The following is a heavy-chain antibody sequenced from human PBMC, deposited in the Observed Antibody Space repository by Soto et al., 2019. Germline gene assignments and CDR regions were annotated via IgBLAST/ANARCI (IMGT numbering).Heavy chain of an antibody. D-gene: IGHD3-22*01. CDR3: AYRRTFYNNSGLDY. V-gene: IGHV2-5*02. Sequence: QITLKESGPTLVKPARTLTLTCTVSGFSLSTNGVCVGWIRQPPGEALEWLAAIKWDDDKRYSPSLESRVTITKDTSKNQVVLTMTNLDPVDTATYYCAYRRTFYNNSGLDYWGQGTLVTVSS. CDR2: IKWDDDK. J-gene: IGHJ4*02. CDR1: GFSLSTNGVC.